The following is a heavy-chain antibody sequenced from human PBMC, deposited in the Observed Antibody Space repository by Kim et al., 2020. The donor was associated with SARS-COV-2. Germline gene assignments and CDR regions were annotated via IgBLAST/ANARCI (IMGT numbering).Heavy chain of an antibody. J-gene: IGHJ4*02. CDR3: ANWYTGTSSYFDY. Sequence: YADSLKGRFTISRDNSKNTLYLQMNSLRAEDTAVYYCANWYTGTSSYFDYWGQGTLVTVSS. D-gene: IGHD1-26*01. V-gene: IGHV3-23*01.